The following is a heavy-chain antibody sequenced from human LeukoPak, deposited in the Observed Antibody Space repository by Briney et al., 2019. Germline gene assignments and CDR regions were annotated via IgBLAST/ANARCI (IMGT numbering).Heavy chain of an antibody. D-gene: IGHD3-9*01. CDR3: ARAPYDILTGYSPYYFDY. Sequence: PGGSLRLSCAASGFSLTNYNMNWVRQAPGKWLEWVSSISGTSTYIYYADSVKGRFTISRDNAKNSLSLQMNSLRVEDTAIYYCARAPYDILTGYSPYYFDYWGQGTLVTVSS. CDR2: ISGTSTYI. J-gene: IGHJ4*02. CDR1: GFSLTNYN. V-gene: IGHV3-21*06.